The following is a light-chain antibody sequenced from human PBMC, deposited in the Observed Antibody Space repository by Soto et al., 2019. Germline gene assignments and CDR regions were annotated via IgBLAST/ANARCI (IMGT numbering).Light chain of an antibody. CDR2: YDS. Sequence: SYELTHPPSVSVAPGKTARITCGGNNIGSKSVHWYQQKPGQAPVLVIYYDSDRPSGIPERFSGSNSGNTATLTISRVEAGDEADYYCQVWDSSSDRYVVFGGGTKVTVL. CDR3: QVWDSSSDRYVV. J-gene: IGLJ2*01. CDR1: NIGSKS. V-gene: IGLV3-21*04.